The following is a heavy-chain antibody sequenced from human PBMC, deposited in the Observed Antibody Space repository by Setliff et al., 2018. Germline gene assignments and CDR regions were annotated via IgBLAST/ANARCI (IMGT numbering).Heavy chain of an antibody. CDR2: IYYTGST. D-gene: IGHD1-1*01. CDR3: ARDMGQPYYFES. CDR1: GVSVASHY. J-gene: IGHJ4*02. V-gene: IGHV4-39*07. Sequence: SETLSLTCTVSGVSVASHYWGWIRQPPGKGLEWIGSIYYTGSTYYNPSLKSRVTMSVDTSKRQFSLKLGSATAADTAVYYCARDMGQPYYFESWGLGTLVTVSS.